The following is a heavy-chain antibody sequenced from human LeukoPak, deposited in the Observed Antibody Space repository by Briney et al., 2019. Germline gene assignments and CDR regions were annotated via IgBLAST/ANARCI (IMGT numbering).Heavy chain of an antibody. J-gene: IGHJ4*02. CDR2: IYWDDDK. CDR3: AHRQYCSSGSCYPY. Sequence: SGPTLVNPTQTLTLTCTSSGFSLSTNGVGVGWIRQPPGKALECLAVIYWDDDKRYSPSLKSRLTITKDTSKNQVVLTMTNMDPVDTATYYCAHRQYCSSGSCYPYWGQGTLVTVSS. CDR1: GFSLSTNGVG. D-gene: IGHD2-15*01. V-gene: IGHV2-5*02.